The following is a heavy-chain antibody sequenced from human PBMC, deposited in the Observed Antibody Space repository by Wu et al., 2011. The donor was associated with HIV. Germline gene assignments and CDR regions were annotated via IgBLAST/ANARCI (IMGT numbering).Heavy chain of an antibody. Sequence: QVQLVQSGAEVKKPGASVRVSCKASGYTFTGYYIHWVRQAPGQGIEWLGVINPSGGSTTFAQKFQGRVTMTSDTSTSTVYMELSSLRSEDTAIYYCARDLRGYNYGTGGYFDYWGQGTLVTVSS. J-gene: IGHJ4*02. D-gene: IGHD5-18*01. CDR1: GYTFTGYY. CDR3: ARDLRGYNYGTGGYFDY. CDR2: INPSGGST. V-gene: IGHV1-46*01.